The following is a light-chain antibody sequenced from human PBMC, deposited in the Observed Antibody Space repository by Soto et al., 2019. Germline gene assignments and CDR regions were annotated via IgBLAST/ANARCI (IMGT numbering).Light chain of an antibody. CDR3: XXXTQRPPT. CDR2: KIY. V-gene: IGKV2-24*01. Sequence: DIVMTQTPLSLPVTLGQPASISCRSSQSLVHGDGNTYLNWLQQRPGPPQRLLLYKIYNRTSGVQDRFSGSGSGTDFTLKIRRVEAEDVGVYYXXXXTQRPPTFGQGTKVDIK. CDR1: QSLVHGDGNTY. J-gene: IGKJ1*01.